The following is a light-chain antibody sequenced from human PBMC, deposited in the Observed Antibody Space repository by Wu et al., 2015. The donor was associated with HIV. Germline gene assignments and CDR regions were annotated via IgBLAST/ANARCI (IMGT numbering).Light chain of an antibody. CDR3: QQYYTYLYT. J-gene: IGKJ2*01. Sequence: DIQMTQSPSTLSASVGDRVTITCRASQSVGLWLAWYQQKPGKAPRLLIYKASNLESGVPSRFSGGGSVTEFTFTINGLQSDDFATYYCQQYYTYLYTFGQGSKLQI. V-gene: IGKV1-5*03. CDR2: KAS. CDR1: QSVGLW.